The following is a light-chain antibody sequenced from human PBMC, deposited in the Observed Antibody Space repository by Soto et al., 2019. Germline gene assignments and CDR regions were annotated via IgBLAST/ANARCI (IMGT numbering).Light chain of an antibody. CDR1: QSVSSSY. J-gene: IGKJ1*01. V-gene: IGKV3-20*01. Sequence: EIVLTQSPGTLSLSPGERATLSCRASQSVSSSYLAWYQQKPGQAPRRLIYGASSRATGITDRFSGSGSGTDFTLTISRLEPEDFAVYYCQQDGSSPLTFGQGTKVEIK. CDR2: GAS. CDR3: QQDGSSPLT.